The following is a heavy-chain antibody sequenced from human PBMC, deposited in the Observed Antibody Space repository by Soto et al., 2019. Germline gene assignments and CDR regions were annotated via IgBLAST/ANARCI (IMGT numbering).Heavy chain of an antibody. CDR2: FIPVYRTL. Sequence: SVKVSCKASGGSFGNSAINWVRQTPGQGLEWLGGFIPVYRTLNYAQKFQGRVTITADESTGTAYMTLSSLASDDTAVYYCATGVIWIGYFTVDSWGQGXRVTVYS. CDR3: ATGVIWIGYFTVDS. V-gene: IGHV1-69*13. J-gene: IGHJ4*02. CDR1: GGSFGNSA. D-gene: IGHD3-3*01.